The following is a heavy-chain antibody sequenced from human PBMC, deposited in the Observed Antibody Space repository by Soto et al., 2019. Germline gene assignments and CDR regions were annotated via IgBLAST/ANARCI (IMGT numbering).Heavy chain of an antibody. V-gene: IGHV1-18*01. CDR3: ARGPPALLWFGELSYNTSPMDV. CDR1: GYTFTSYG. D-gene: IGHD3-10*01. J-gene: IGHJ6*02. Sequence: ASVKVSCKASGYTFTSYGISWVRQATGQGLEWMGWISAYNGNTNYAQKLQGRVTMTTDTSTSTAYMELRSLRSDDTAVYYCARGPPALLWFGELSYNTSPMDVWGQGTTVTVSS. CDR2: ISAYNGNT.